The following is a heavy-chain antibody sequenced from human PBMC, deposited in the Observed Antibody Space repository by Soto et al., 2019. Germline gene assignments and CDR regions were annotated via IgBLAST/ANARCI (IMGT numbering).Heavy chain of an antibody. V-gene: IGHV4-34*01. J-gene: IGHJ4*02. Sequence: SETLSLTCAVYGGSFSGYYWSWIRQPPGKGLEWIGEINHSGSTNYNPSLKSRVTISVDTSKNQFSLKLSSVTAADTAVYYCARGAYCTNGVCYVLDYWGQGTLVTVSS. CDR3: ARGAYCTNGVCYVLDY. CDR2: INHSGST. D-gene: IGHD2-8*01. CDR1: GGSFSGYY.